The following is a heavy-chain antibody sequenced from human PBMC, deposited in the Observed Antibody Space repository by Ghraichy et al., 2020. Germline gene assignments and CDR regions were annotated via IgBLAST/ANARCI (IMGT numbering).Heavy chain of an antibody. Sequence: GGSLRLSCVGSGFTFSSFSMNWVRQSPGKGLEWVSYITSSSRTKSYADSVKGRFTISRVNAQNSLYLQMNSLRDEDTAVYYCARGSTVVRFYYYDGMDVWGQGTTVTVSS. CDR2: ITSSSRTK. CDR1: GFTFSSFS. CDR3: ARGSTVVRFYYYDGMDV. V-gene: IGHV3-48*02. J-gene: IGHJ6*02. D-gene: IGHD4-23*01.